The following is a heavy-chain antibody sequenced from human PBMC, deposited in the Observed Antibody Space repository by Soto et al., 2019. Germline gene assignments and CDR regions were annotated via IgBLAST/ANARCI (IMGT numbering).Heavy chain of an antibody. CDR1: GFTFIATT. Sequence: VGSMRLSWTGAGFTFIATTLHWVRQAPGKGLEYVSAVSPDGVNTYYANSVKGRFTISRDNSKNTLYLQMGSLRAEDTAVYYCARANDYIWGSYRYPFDPWGQGTLVTVSS. CDR2: VSPDGVNT. D-gene: IGHD3-16*02. J-gene: IGHJ5*02. V-gene: IGHV3-64*01. CDR3: ARANDYIWGSYRYPFDP.